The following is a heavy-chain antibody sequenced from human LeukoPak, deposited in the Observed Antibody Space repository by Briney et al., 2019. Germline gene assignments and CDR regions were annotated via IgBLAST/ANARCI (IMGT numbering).Heavy chain of an antibody. CDR2: ISYDGSNK. CDR3: ARALAAAGTEAVY. CDR1: GFTFSSYG. Sequence: PGRSLRLSCAASGFTFSSYGMHWVRQAPGKGLERVAVISYDGSNKYYADSVNGRFTISRDNSKNTLYLQMNSLRAEDTAVYYCARALAAAGTEAVYWGQGTLVTVSS. J-gene: IGHJ4*02. V-gene: IGHV3-30*03. D-gene: IGHD6-13*01.